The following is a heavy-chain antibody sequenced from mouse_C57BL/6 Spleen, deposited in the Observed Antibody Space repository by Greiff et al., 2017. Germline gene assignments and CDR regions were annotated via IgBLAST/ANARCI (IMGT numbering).Heavy chain of an antibody. J-gene: IGHJ4*01. Sequence: EVQLQESGGDLVKPGGSLKLSCAASGFTFSSYGMSWVRQTPDKRLEWVATISSGGSYTYYPDSVKGRFTISRDNAKNTLYRQMSSLKSEDTAMYYCARQTTMVTRDAMDYWGQGTSVTVAS. D-gene: IGHD2-2*01. V-gene: IGHV5-6*01. CDR3: ARQTTMVTRDAMDY. CDR2: ISSGGSYT. CDR1: GFTFSSYG.